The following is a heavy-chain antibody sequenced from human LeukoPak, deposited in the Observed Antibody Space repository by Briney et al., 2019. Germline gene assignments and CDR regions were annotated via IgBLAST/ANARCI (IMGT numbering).Heavy chain of an antibody. Sequence: SETLSLACTVSGGSVSSDNYYWSWIRQPPGRGLEWIGYIYYSGSTNYNPSLKSRVTISVDTSKNQFSLKLSSVTAADTAVYYCARDVQDIVGAAYYFDYWGQGTLVTVSS. CDR2: IYYSGST. CDR3: ARDVQDIVGAAYYFDY. V-gene: IGHV4-61*01. CDR1: GGSVSSDNYY. D-gene: IGHD1-26*01. J-gene: IGHJ4*02.